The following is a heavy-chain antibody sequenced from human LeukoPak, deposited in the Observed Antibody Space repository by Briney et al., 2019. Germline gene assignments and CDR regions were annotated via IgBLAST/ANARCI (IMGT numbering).Heavy chain of an antibody. Sequence: ASVKASCKVSGYTLTELSMHCVRQAPGNRLEWRGGFDPEDGETIYAEKFQGRVTMTEDTSTDTAYMELSSLRSDDTAVYYCATVLKNIAAAGGFDYWGQGTLVTVSS. CDR2: FDPEDGET. CDR1: GYTLTELS. J-gene: IGHJ4*02. V-gene: IGHV1-24*01. D-gene: IGHD6-25*01. CDR3: ATVLKNIAAAGGFDY.